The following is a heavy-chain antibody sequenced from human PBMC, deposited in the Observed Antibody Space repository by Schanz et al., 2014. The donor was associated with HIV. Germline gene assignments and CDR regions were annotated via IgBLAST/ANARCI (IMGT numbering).Heavy chain of an antibody. CDR2: VSRSGANT. CDR1: GLPFSTYA. CDR3: STSGYYPPDL. D-gene: IGHD3-3*01. V-gene: IGHV3-23*01. J-gene: IGHJ2*01. Sequence: EVQLLESGGGLVQPGGSLRLSCTASGLPFSTYAMSWVRQAPGKGLEWLAGVSRSGANTYYADSVKGRFTISRDNSENTLFLHVNSLRAEDTAVYYCSTSGYYPPDLWGRGTLVTVSS.